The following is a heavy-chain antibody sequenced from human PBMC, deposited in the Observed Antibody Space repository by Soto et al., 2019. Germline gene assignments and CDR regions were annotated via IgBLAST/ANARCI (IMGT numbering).Heavy chain of an antibody. CDR1: GYSFTSYW. V-gene: IGHV5-10-1*01. Sequence: GESLKISCKGSGYSFTSYWISWVRQMPGKGLEWMGRIDPRDSYSSYSPSFQGHVTMSADKSISTAYLQWSSLMASDTAMYYCARTYYYGSGIYYIFDYWGPGPLVTVSS. CDR2: IDPRDSYS. D-gene: IGHD3-10*01. J-gene: IGHJ4*02. CDR3: ARTYYYGSGIYYIFDY.